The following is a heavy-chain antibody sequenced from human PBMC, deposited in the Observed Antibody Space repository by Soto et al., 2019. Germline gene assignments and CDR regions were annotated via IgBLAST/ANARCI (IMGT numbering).Heavy chain of an antibody. CDR3: ARGADRSHWYYFDN. D-gene: IGHD6-13*01. CDR1: GDSISSLDYY. V-gene: IGHV4-30-4*01. J-gene: IGHJ4*02. Sequence: QVRLQESGPGVVKPSQTLSLTCTVSGDSISSLDYYWSWVRQTPGKGLEWIGYIYSGGATYYTPSLKSLLTMSMDKSKNRFSLRLASVTAADTGVYFCARGADRSHWYYFDNWGQGALLAVSS. CDR2: IYSGGAT.